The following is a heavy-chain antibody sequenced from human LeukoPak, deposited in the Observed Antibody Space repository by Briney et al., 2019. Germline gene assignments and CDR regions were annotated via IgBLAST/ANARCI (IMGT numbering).Heavy chain of an antibody. J-gene: IGHJ6*03. CDR2: ISYDGSNK. Sequence: GGSLRLSCAASGFTFSSYAMHWVRQAPGKGLEWVAVISYDGSNKYYADSVKGRFTISRDNSKNTLYLQMNSLRAEDTAVYYCAKAGIAARSGIYYYYYYYMDVWGKGTTVTVSS. V-gene: IGHV3-30*04. CDR1: GFTFSSYA. D-gene: IGHD6-6*01. CDR3: AKAGIAARSGIYYYYYYYMDV.